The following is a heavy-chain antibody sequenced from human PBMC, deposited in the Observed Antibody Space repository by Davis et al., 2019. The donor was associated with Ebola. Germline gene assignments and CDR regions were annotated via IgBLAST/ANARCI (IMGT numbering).Heavy chain of an antibody. V-gene: IGHV1-18*04. Sequence: ASVKVSCKASGYTFTSYGISWVRLAPGQGLEWMGWISPYSGNTIYAQKLQGRVTMTTDTPTSTAYMELRSLRSDDTAVYYCARGLVVPAASKGYYYMDVWGKGTTVTVSS. D-gene: IGHD2-2*01. CDR2: ISPYSGNT. CDR1: GYTFTSYG. CDR3: ARGLVVPAASKGYYYMDV. J-gene: IGHJ6*03.